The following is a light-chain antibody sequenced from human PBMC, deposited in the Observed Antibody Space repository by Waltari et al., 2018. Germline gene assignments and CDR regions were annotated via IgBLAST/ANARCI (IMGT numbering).Light chain of an antibody. CDR1: GSAVGGYDY. CDR2: EVS. J-gene: IGLJ1*01. CDR3: LSYTSSSTYV. Sequence: QSALTQPASVSGSPGQSITFSCTGTGSAVGGYDYFSWYQQHPGKVPKLMIYEVSNRPSGVSNRFSGSKSGNTASLTISGLQAEDEADYYCLSYTSSSTYVFGTGTKVTVL. V-gene: IGLV2-14*01.